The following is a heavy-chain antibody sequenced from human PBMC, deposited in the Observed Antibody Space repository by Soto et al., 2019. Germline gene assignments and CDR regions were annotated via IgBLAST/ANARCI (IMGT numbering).Heavy chain of an antibody. CDR1: GYSFTSYW. J-gene: IGHJ3*02. CDR2: IYPGDSDT. D-gene: IGHD1-7*01. CDR3: AYITGTTGDAFDI. Sequence: PGESLKISCNGSGYSFTSYWIGWVRQMPGKGLEWMGIIYPGDSDTRYSPSFQGQVTISADKSISTAYLQWSSLKASDTAMYYCAYITGTTGDAFDIWGQGTMVTVSS. V-gene: IGHV5-51*01.